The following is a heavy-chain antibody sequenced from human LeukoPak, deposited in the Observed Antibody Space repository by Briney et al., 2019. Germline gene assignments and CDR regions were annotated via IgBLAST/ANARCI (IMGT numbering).Heavy chain of an antibody. J-gene: IGHJ4*02. V-gene: IGHV4-34*01. CDR3: ARSDMTAVTTVPNDY. Sequence: PSETLSLTCAVYGGSFSGYYWSWIRQPPGKGLEWIGEINHSGGTNYNPSLKSRVTISVDTSKNQFSLKLSSVTAEDTAVHYCARSDMTAVTTVPNDYWGQGTLVTVSS. CDR1: GGSFSGYY. D-gene: IGHD4-17*01. CDR2: INHSGGT.